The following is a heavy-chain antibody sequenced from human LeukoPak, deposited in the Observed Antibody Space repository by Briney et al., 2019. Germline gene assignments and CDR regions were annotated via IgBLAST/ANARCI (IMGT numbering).Heavy chain of an antibody. V-gene: IGHV4-39*07. CDR2: IYYSGST. D-gene: IGHD3-10*01. Sequence: PSETLSLTCTVSGGSISSSSYYWGWLRQPPGKGLEWIVSIYYSGSTYYNPSLKSRVTISVDTSKNQFSPKLSSVTAADTAVYYCATGGITMVRGVMHWGQGTLVTVSS. CDR1: GGSISSSSYY. CDR3: ATGGITMVRGVMH. J-gene: IGHJ4*02.